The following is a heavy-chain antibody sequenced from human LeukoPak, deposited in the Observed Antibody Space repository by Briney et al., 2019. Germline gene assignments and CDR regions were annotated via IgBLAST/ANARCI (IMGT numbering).Heavy chain of an antibody. CDR1: GLTVSSNY. D-gene: IGHD2-2*01. J-gene: IGHJ4*02. CDR2: ISGSGGST. Sequence: GGSLRLSCAASGLTVSSNYMSWVRQAPGKGLEWVSAISGSGGSTYYADSVKGRFTISRDNSKNTLYLQMNSLRAEDTAVYYCAKGSSTSSTTFDYWGQGTLVTVSS. V-gene: IGHV3-23*01. CDR3: AKGSSTSSTTFDY.